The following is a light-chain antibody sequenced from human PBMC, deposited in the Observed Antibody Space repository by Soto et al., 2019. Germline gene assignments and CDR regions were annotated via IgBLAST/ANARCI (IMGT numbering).Light chain of an antibody. Sequence: QSVLTQSPSASASLGASVKLTCTLSTGHSSYAIAWHQQQQEKGPRYLMKLNSDGNHSKGDEIPDRFSGSSSGAERYLTISSLQSEDEADYYCQTWGTGIVVFGGGTKLTGL. CDR2: LNSDGNH. CDR1: TGHSSYA. V-gene: IGLV4-69*01. J-gene: IGLJ2*01. CDR3: QTWGTGIVV.